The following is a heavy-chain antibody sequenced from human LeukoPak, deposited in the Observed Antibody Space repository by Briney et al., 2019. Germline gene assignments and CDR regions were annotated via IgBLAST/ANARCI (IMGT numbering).Heavy chain of an antibody. J-gene: IGHJ4*02. D-gene: IGHD3-22*01. V-gene: IGHV4-39*01. CDR3: ARHSSYYYDSSGYYPIDY. CDR2: IYYSGST. CDR1: GGSISSSSYY. Sequence: SETLSLTCTVSGGSISSSSYYWGWIRQPPGKGLEWIGSIYYSGSTYYNPSLKSRVAISVDTSKNQFSLRLSSVTAADTAVYYCARHSSYYYDSSGYYPIDYWGQGTLVTVSS.